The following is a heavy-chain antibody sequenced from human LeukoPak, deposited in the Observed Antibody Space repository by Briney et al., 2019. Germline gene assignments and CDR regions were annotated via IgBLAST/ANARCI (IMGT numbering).Heavy chain of an antibody. D-gene: IGHD5-24*01. Sequence: QSGGSLRLSCAASGFTFSSHGMHWVRQAPGKGLEWVAFVRSDGTTKYYADSVKGRFTISRDNSKNTLYLQMNSLRAEDTAVYYCAKVSSRREGGYNPPFDYWGQGTLVTVSS. CDR2: VRSDGTTK. J-gene: IGHJ4*02. V-gene: IGHV3-30*02. CDR1: GFTFSSHG. CDR3: AKVSSRREGGYNPPFDY.